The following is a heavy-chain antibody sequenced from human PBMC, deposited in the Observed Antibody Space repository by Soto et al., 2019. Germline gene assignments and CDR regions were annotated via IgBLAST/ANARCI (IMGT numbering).Heavy chain of an antibody. CDR3: ARDLGYCSGGSCYDGYYYYGMDV. CDR1: GGSISSGDYY. Sequence: TLSLTCTVSGGSISSGDYYWSWIRQPPGKGLEWIGYIYYRGSTYYNPSLKSRVTISVDTSKNQFSLKLSSVTAADTAVYYCARDLGYCSGGSCYDGYYYYGMDVWGQGTTVTVSS. J-gene: IGHJ6*02. D-gene: IGHD2-15*01. V-gene: IGHV4-30-4*01. CDR2: IYYRGST.